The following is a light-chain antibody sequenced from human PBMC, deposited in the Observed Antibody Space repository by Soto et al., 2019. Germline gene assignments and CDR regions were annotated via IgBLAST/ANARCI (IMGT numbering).Light chain of an antibody. J-gene: IGKJ2*01. CDR1: QSISSN. V-gene: IGKV3-15*01. CDR2: GAS. CDR3: QQCNNWPYT. Sequence: EIVMTQSPATLSVSPGETATLSCSASQSISSNLAWYQQTPGQAPRLLIYGASTRATGIPARFSGSGSGTEFTLTVSSLQSEDFAVYYCQQCNNWPYTFGQGTKLEIK.